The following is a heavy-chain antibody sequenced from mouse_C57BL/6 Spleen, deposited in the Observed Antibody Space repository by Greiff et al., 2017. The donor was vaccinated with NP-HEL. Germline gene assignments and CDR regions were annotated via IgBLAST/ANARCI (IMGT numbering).Heavy chain of an antibody. CDR2: INPSNGGT. D-gene: IGHD1-1*01. Sequence: QVQLKQPGTELVKPGASVKLSCKASGYTFTSYWMHWVKQRPGQGLEWIGNINPSNGGTNYNEKFKSKATLTVDKSSSTAYMQLSSLTSEDSAVYYCARSNYGSSYDYYAMDYWGQGTSVTVSS. CDR3: ARSNYGSSYDYYAMDY. CDR1: GYTFTSYW. V-gene: IGHV1-53*01. J-gene: IGHJ4*01.